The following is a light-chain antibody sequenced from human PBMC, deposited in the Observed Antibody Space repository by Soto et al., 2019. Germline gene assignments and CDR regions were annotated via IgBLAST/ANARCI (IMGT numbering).Light chain of an antibody. CDR1: SSDVCSFNY. V-gene: IGLV2-14*01. J-gene: IGLJ1*01. Sequence: QSLLTQPASVSGSPGQSITISCTATSSDVCSFNYFSWYQHHPGKSPKLMIYEVTIRPSGFSNRFSGSKSGNTASLTISGLQAEDEDDYYCVPYATRTXLYVVGSGTKVXV. CDR3: VPYATRTXLYV. CDR2: EVT.